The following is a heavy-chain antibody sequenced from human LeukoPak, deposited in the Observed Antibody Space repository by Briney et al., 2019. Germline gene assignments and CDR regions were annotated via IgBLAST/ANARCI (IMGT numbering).Heavy chain of an antibody. V-gene: IGHV4-39*07. Sequence: PSETLSLTCTVSGGSISSSSYYWGWIRQPPGKGLEWIGSIYYSGSTYYNPSLKSRVTISVDTPKNQFSLKLSSVTAADTAVYYCARYPEELYTDAFDIWGQGTMVTVSS. CDR3: ARYPEELYTDAFDI. J-gene: IGHJ3*02. CDR1: GGSISSSSYY. D-gene: IGHD1-26*01. CDR2: IYYSGST.